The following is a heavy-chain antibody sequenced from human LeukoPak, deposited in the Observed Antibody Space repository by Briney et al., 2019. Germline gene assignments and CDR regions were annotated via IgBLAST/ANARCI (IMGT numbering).Heavy chain of an antibody. V-gene: IGHV3-48*03. CDR3: ARVKDVVGATTVFDY. Sequence: GGSLRLSCAASGFPFSSYEMNWVRQAPGKGLEWVSYISSSGSTIYYADSVKGRFTISRDNAKNSLYLQMNSLRAEDTAVYYCARVKDVVGATTVFDYWGQGTLVTVSS. CDR1: GFPFSSYE. J-gene: IGHJ4*02. D-gene: IGHD1-26*01. CDR2: ISSSGSTI.